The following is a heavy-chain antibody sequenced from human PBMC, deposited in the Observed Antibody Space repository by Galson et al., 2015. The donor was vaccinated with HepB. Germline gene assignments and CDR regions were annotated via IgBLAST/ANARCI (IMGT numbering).Heavy chain of an antibody. CDR1: GGSFSGYY. J-gene: IGHJ4*02. Sequence: SETLSLTCAVYGGSFSGYYWSWIRQPPGKGLEWIGEINHSGSTNYNPSLKSRVTISVDTSKNQFSLKLSSVTAADTAVYYCARGYSYADYWGQGTLVTVSS. D-gene: IGHD5-18*01. CDR3: ARGYSYADY. CDR2: INHSGST. V-gene: IGHV4-34*01.